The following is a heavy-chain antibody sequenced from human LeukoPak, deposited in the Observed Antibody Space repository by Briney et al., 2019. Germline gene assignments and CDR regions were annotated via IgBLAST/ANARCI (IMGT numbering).Heavy chain of an antibody. J-gene: IGHJ4*02. V-gene: IGHV3-7*01. CDR3: ARSSPRGPFDY. CDR1: GFTFSDYN. Sequence: GGSLRLSCAASGFTFSDYNMNWVRQAPGKGLEWVANIKQDGSEKYYVDSVKGRFTISRDNAKNSLYLQMNSLRAEDTAVYYCARSSPRGPFDYWGQGTLVTVSS. CDR2: IKQDGSEK. D-gene: IGHD6-6*01.